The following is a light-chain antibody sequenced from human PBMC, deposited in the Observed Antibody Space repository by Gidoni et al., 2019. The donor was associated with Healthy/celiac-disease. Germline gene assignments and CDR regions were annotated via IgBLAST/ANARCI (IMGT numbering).Light chain of an antibody. CDR3: QQYGSSPQT. J-gene: IGKJ1*01. CDR2: GAT. Sequence: EIVLTQYPRTLSSSPGERATISCRAKQRVSSSYLAWYQQKPGQAPRLLIYGATSSATGIPDRCSGSGSGTDFTISSSRLEPEDFAVYYCQQYGSSPQTFGEGTKVEIK. V-gene: IGKV3-20*01. CDR1: QRVSSSY.